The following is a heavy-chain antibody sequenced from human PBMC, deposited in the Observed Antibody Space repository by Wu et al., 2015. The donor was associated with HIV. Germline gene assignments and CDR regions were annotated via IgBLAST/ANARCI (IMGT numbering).Heavy chain of an antibody. Sequence: QVRLVQSGAEVRKPGASVKISCKAFGYTFTGYYIHWVRQAPGQGLEWMGWVNPTSGGTNYAEKFQGRVTMTRDTSISTAYMELSRLRSADTAVYYCVSSAGTSYYFDYWGQGTLVTVSS. CDR1: GYTFTGYY. CDR3: VSSAGTSYYFDY. D-gene: IGHD2-2*01. V-gene: IGHV1-2*02. J-gene: IGHJ4*02. CDR2: VNPTSGGT.